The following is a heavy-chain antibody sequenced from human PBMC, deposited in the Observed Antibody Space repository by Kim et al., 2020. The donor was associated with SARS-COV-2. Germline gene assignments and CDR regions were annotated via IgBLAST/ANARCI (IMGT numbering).Heavy chain of an antibody. CDR3: AREFDY. J-gene: IGHJ4*02. Sequence: SETLSLTCTVSGSSINNHYWSWIRQPPGKGLEWIGYIYYSGSTNYNPSLKSRVTISVDTSKNQFSLKLTSVTAADTAVYYCAREFDYWGQGTLVTVSS. CDR1: GSSINNHY. CDR2: IYYSGST. V-gene: IGHV4-59*11.